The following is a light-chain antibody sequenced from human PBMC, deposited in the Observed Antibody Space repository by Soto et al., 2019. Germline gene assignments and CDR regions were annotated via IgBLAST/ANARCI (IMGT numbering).Light chain of an antibody. V-gene: IGKV1-17*03. CDR3: LQHNSFPYT. CDR1: QDISIN. J-gene: IGKJ2*01. CDR2: AAF. Sequence: DIQMTQSPSAMSASVGDRVTITCRASQDISINLVWFQQKPGKVPKRLIYAAFSLQGGVPSRFSGSGSGTDFTLTISSLQPEDSATYYCLQHNSFPYTFGQGTKLQIK.